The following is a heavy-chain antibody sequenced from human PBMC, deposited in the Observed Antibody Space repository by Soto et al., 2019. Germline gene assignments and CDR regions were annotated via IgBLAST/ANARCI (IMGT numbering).Heavy chain of an antibody. CDR2: IYYSGST. V-gene: IGHV4-39*01. Sequence: PSETLSLTCTVSGGSISSSSYYWGWIRQPPGKGLEWIGSIYYSGSTYYNPSLKSRVTISVDTSKNQFSLKLSSVTAADTAVYYCARHGAIAPELLDYWGQGTLVTVSS. D-gene: IGHD1-7*01. J-gene: IGHJ4*02. CDR1: GGSISSSSYY. CDR3: ARHGAIAPELLDY.